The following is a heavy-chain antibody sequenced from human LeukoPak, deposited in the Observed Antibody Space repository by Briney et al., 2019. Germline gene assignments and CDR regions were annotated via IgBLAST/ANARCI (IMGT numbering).Heavy chain of an antibody. CDR2: ISGSGGST. Sequence: GGSLRLSCAASGFTFSSYAMSWVRQAPGKELEWVSAISGSGGSTYYADSVKGRFTISRDNSKNTLYLQMNSLRAEDTAVYYCAKDSSRGPGNWFDPWGQGTLVTVSS. J-gene: IGHJ5*02. CDR3: AKDSSRGPGNWFDP. V-gene: IGHV3-23*01. D-gene: IGHD6-25*01. CDR1: GFTFSSYA.